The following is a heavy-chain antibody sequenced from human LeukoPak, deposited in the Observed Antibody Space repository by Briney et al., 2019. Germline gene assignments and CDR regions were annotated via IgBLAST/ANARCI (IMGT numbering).Heavy chain of an antibody. CDR2: ISSNGGST. Sequence: PGGSLRLSCAASGFTFSSYAMHWVRQAPGKGLEYVSAISSNGGSTYYANSVKGRFTISRDNSKNTLYLQMGSLRAEDMAVYYCAREYYYDSSGYGPPLDYWGQGTLVTVSS. CDR1: GFTFSSYA. V-gene: IGHV3-64*01. D-gene: IGHD3-22*01. CDR3: AREYYYDSSGYGPPLDY. J-gene: IGHJ4*02.